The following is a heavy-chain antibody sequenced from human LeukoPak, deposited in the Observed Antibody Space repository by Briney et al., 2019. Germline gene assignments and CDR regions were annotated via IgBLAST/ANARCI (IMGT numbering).Heavy chain of an antibody. D-gene: IGHD2-2*01. J-gene: IGHJ4*02. Sequence: SETLSLTCAVYGGSFSGYYWSWIRQPPGKGLEWIGEINHSGSTNYNPSLKSRVTISVDTSKNQFPLKLSSVTAADTAVYYCARGPNRSSSTSRGGSRGLASQQKAEGKYYFDYWGRGTLVTVSS. V-gene: IGHV4-34*01. CDR2: INHSGST. CDR1: GGSFSGYY. CDR3: ARGPNRSSSTSRGGSRGLASQQKAEGKYYFDY.